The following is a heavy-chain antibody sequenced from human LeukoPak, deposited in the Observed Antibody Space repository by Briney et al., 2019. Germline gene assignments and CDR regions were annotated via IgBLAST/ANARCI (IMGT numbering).Heavy chain of an antibody. J-gene: IGHJ3*02. CDR2: IIPIFGTA. CDR1: GGTFSSYA. CDR3: ARDGSIAARPDAFDI. V-gene: IGHV1-69*05. Sequence: SVKVSCTASGGTFSSYAISWVRQAPGQGLEWMGGIIPIFGTANYAQKLQGRVTMTTDTSTSTAYMELRSLRSDDTAVYYCARDGSIAARPDAFDIWGQGTMVTVSS. D-gene: IGHD6-6*01.